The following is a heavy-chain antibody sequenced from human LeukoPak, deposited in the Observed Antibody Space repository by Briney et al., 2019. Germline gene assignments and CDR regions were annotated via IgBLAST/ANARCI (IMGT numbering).Heavy chain of an antibody. J-gene: IGHJ6*03. V-gene: IGHV3-48*01. CDR2: ISSSSSTI. CDR1: GFTFSSYS. D-gene: IGHD5-24*01. CDR3: ARDYRDGYKYYYYYYMDV. Sequence: PGGSLRLSCAASGFTFSSYSMNWVRQAPGKGLEWVSYISSSSSTIYYADSVKGRFTISRDNAKNSLYLQMNSLRAEDTAVYYCARDYRDGYKYYYYYYMDVWGKGTTVTISS.